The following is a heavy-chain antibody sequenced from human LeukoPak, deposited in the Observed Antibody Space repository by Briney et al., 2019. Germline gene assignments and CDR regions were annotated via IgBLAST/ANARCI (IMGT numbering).Heavy chain of an antibody. CDR1: GFSFSGYW. CDR3: ARDPLNGALDI. V-gene: IGHV3-7*01. CDR2: MNPDGSTI. J-gene: IGHJ3*02. Sequence: GGSLRLSCTASGFSFSGYWMSWFRQLPGKGLEWLADMNPDGSTIVYVDSVKGRFTISRNNAKNSVYLQMDGLRAEDTAVYYCARDPLNGALDIWGQGTLVTVSS.